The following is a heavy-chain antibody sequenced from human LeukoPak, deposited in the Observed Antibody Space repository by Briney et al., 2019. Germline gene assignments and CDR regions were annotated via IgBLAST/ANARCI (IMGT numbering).Heavy chain of an antibody. CDR2: IIPILGTA. D-gene: IGHD4-17*01. Sequence: SVKVSCKASGGTFSSYAISWVRQAPGQGLEWMGGIIPILGTANYAQKFQGRVTITADESTSTAYMELSSLRSEDTAVYYCARDPYYGDYMGVFDYWGQGTLVTVSS. J-gene: IGHJ4*02. CDR3: ARDPYYGDYMGVFDY. CDR1: GGTFSSYA. V-gene: IGHV1-69*01.